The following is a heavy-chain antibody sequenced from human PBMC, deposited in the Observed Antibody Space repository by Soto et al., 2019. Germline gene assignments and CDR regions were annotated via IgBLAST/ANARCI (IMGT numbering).Heavy chain of an antibody. Sequence: AQLQQWGAGLLKPSETLSLTCAVYTGSFSGYFWSWIRQPPGKGMEWNGAINQTASTNSNPALNNQVTMSVDTSHNLFTLKLSLVTAADLAVYFFAREVGSRSCHVESWGQRTLVTVS. CDR2: INQTAST. CDR1: TGSFSGYF. V-gene: IGHV4-34*01. D-gene: IGHD3-10*01. J-gene: IGHJ4*02. CDR3: AREVGSRSCHVES.